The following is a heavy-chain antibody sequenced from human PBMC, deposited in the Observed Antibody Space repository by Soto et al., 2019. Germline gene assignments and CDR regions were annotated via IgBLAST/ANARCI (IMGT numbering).Heavy chain of an antibody. CDR3: SRGPSGYKVDY. Sequence: QVQLQESARGLVKPSQTLSLTCTVSGGSISTVDYWWSWIRQSPDMGLEWIGHIYDGGRTYNNPSLESRVTMSVDTSKSQLSLTLSSVSAADTAVYYCSRGPSGYKVDYWGQGTLVTVSS. V-gene: IGHV4-30-4*01. D-gene: IGHD1-1*01. CDR2: IYDGGRT. CDR1: GGSISTVDYW. J-gene: IGHJ4*02.